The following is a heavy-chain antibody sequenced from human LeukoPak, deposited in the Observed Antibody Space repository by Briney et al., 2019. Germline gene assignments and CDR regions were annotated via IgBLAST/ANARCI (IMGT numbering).Heavy chain of an antibody. V-gene: IGHV5-51*01. CDR3: ARQGGYCSSTSCLDWFDP. Sequence: GESLKISCKGSGYSFTSYWIGWVRQMPGKGLEWMGIIYPGDSDTRYSPSFQGQVTISADKSISTAYLQWSSLKASDTAIYYCARQGGYCSSTSCLDWFDPWGQGTLVTVSS. J-gene: IGHJ5*02. CDR2: IYPGDSDT. D-gene: IGHD2-2*01. CDR1: GYSFTSYW.